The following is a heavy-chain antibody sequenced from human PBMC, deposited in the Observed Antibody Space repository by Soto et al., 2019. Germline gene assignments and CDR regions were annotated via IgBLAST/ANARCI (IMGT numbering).Heavy chain of an antibody. Sequence: EVQLVESGGGLVQPGGSLRLSCAASGITFSDNYIDWVRQAPGKGLEWVVRSRNKAKSYTIDYAASVKGRVTISRDDSTNSMYLQMNSLKIEDTAVYYCTRPQYSGSSQAGYWGQGTRVNVSS. CDR2: SRNKAKSYTI. CDR1: GITFSDNY. CDR3: TRPQYSGSSQAGY. J-gene: IGHJ4*02. D-gene: IGHD1-26*01. V-gene: IGHV3-72*01.